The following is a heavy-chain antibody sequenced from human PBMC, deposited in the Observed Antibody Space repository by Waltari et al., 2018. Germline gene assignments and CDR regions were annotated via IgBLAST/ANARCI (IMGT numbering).Heavy chain of an antibody. CDR2: IYSGGST. V-gene: IGHV3-23*03. CDR3: AKDGYCSGGSCYAIDY. Sequence: EVQLLESGGGLVQPGGSLRLSCAASGFTFSSYAMSWVRQAPGKGLDWVSVIYSGGSTYYADSVKGRFTISRDNSKNTLYLQMNSLRAEDTAVYYCAKDGYCSGGSCYAIDYWGQGTLVTVSS. J-gene: IGHJ4*02. CDR1: GFTFSSYA. D-gene: IGHD2-15*01.